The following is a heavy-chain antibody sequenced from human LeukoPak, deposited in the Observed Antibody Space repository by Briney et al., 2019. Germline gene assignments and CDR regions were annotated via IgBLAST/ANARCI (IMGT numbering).Heavy chain of an antibody. V-gene: IGHV3-33*06. CDR2: IWYDGSYK. J-gene: IGHJ4*02. CDR3: AKDFYVGPVLARYFNY. D-gene: IGHD2-8*02. CDR1: GFTFSNCG. Sequence: GGSLRLSCAASGFTFSNCGMHWVRQAPGKGLEWVAVIWYDGSYKYYADSVKGRFTISRDNSKNTLYLQMNSLRAEDTAVYYCAKDFYVGPVLARYFNYWGQGTLVTVSS.